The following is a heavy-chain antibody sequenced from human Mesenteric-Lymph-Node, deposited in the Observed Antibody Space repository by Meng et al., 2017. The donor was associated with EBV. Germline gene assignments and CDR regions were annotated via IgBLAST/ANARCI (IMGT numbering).Heavy chain of an antibody. Sequence: GQLHAWGAGLLKPSETLSPTCAVYGGSFSGSFWSWIRQPPGKGLEWIGEINPSGGTNYSPSLKSRVTISLDTSKNQFSLKLSSVTAADTAVYYCARSTRGYSSSWFDYWSQGTLVTVSS. CDR2: INPSGGT. CDR3: ARSTRGYSSSWFDY. CDR1: GGSFSGSF. D-gene: IGHD6-13*01. V-gene: IGHV4-34*01. J-gene: IGHJ4*02.